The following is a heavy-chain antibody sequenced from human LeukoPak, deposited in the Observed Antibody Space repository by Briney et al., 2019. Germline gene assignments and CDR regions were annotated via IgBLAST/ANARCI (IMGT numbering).Heavy chain of an antibody. CDR1: GFTFSSYG. Sequence: PGGSLRLSCAASGFTFSSYGMHWVRQAPGKGLEWVAVISYDGSNKYYADSVKGRFTISRDNSMNTLYLQMNSLRAEDTAVYYCAKDLITYYYDSSGYSDWGQGTLVTVSS. CDR3: AKDLITYYYDSSGYSD. V-gene: IGHV3-30*18. D-gene: IGHD3-22*01. J-gene: IGHJ4*02. CDR2: ISYDGSNK.